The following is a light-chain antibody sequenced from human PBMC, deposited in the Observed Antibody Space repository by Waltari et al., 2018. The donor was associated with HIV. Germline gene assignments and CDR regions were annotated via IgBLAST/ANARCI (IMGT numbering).Light chain of an antibody. V-gene: IGLV1-47*01. J-gene: IGLJ1*01. Sequence: QSVLTQPPSASGTPGQRVTISCSGSSSNIGGNFVYWYQQLPGTAPKPLIYRDNQRPSGVPYRFSGSKSGTSASLAINGLRSEDEADYYCAAWDDSLSGLYVFGTGTKVTVL. CDR3: AAWDDSLSGLYV. CDR1: SSNIGGNF. CDR2: RDN.